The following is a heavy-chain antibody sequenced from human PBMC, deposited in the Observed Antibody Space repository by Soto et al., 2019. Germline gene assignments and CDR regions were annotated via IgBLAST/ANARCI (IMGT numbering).Heavy chain of an antibody. CDR2: VSWNSGSI. J-gene: IGHJ4*02. CDR1: GFTFDDYA. D-gene: IGHD6-19*01. Sequence: EVQLVESGGGLVQAGRSLRLSCAASGFTFDDYAMYWVRQAPGKGLEWVSGVSWNSGSIGSADSVKGRFTISGDNAKNSLYRQMNRLRAEDTALYYCAKDRGLVLSFYFDYWGQGTLVTVSS. CDR3: AKDRGLVLSFYFDY. V-gene: IGHV3-9*01.